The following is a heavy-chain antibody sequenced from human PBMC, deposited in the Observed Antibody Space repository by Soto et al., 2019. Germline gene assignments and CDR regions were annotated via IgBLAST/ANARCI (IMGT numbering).Heavy chain of an antibody. D-gene: IGHD1-20*01. CDR3: AKDRMDHNSVWDPFDV. CDR2: IGGGDDDT. CDR1: GFTFNIYA. Sequence: LRLSCAASGFTFNIYAMSWVRQAPGRGLQWVSSIGGGDDDTYYADSVRGRFTISRDNSKKMVFLQMNSLRTDDTAVYYCAKDRMDHNSVWDPFDVWGAGTVVTVSS. V-gene: IGHV3-23*01. J-gene: IGHJ3*01.